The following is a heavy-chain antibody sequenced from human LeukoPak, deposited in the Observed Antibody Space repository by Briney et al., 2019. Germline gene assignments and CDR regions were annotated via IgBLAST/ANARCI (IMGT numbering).Heavy chain of an antibody. J-gene: IGHJ5*02. D-gene: IGHD2-2*02. CDR2: IYTSGST. CDR1: GGSISSYY. Sequence: SETLSLTCTVSGGSISSYYWNWIRQPAGKGLEGIGHIYTSGSTNYNPSLKGRVTMSIDTSKNQFSLKLSSVTAADTAVYYCARGLNVGFCSSTSCYIWFDPWGQGTLVTVSS. V-gene: IGHV4-4*07. CDR3: ARGLNVGFCSSTSCYIWFDP.